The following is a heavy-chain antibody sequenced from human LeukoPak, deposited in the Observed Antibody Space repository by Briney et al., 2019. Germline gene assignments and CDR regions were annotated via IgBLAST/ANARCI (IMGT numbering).Heavy chain of an antibody. J-gene: IGHJ4*02. V-gene: IGHV4-34*01. CDR3: ARVIVGAEFDY. D-gene: IGHD1-26*01. Sequence: SETLSLTCAVYGGSFSGYYWSWIRQPPGKGLEWIGEINHSGSTNYNPSLKSRVTISVDTSKNQFSLKLSSVTAADTAVYYCARVIVGAEFDYWGQGTLVTVSS. CDR2: INHSGST. CDR1: GGSFSGYY.